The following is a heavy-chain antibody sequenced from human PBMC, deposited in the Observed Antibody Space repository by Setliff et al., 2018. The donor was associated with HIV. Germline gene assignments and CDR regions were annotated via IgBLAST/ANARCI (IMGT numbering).Heavy chain of an antibody. D-gene: IGHD3-16*01. CDR1: GFTFSSYS. Sequence: AGGSLRLSCAASGFTFSSYSMNWVRRAPGKGLECVSYISSSSSTIYYADSVKGRFTISRDNAKNSLYLKMNSLRAEDTAVYYCARTGWGHDYWGQGTLVTVSS. CDR3: ARTGWGHDY. V-gene: IGHV3-48*01. J-gene: IGHJ4*02. CDR2: ISSSSSTI.